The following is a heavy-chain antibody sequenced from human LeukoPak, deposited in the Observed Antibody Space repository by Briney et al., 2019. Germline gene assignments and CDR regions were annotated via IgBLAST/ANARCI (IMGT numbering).Heavy chain of an antibody. D-gene: IGHD3-3*01. CDR2: IYTSGST. J-gene: IGHJ4*02. CDR3: ARESSLRFLTPYYFDY. CDR1: GGSISSYY. V-gene: IGHV4-4*07. Sequence: PSETLSLTCTVSGGSISSYYWSWIRQPAGKGLEWIGRIYTSGSTNYNPSLKSRVTMSVDTSKNQFSLKLSSVTAADTAVYYCARESSLRFLTPYYFDYWGQGTLVTVSS.